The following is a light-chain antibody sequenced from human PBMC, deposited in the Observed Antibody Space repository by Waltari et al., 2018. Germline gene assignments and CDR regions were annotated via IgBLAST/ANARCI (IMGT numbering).Light chain of an antibody. J-gene: IGLJ2*01. V-gene: IGLV2-8*01. CDR2: EVS. CDR1: SSDVGGYNY. Sequence: QSALTQPPSASGSPGQSVTISCTGTSSDVGGYNYVSWYQQHPGKAPKLMLYEVSTRPSGVPDRFSGSQSGNTASLTVSGLQGEDEADYYCSSFAGSPVVFGGGTKLTVL. CDR3: SSFAGSPVV.